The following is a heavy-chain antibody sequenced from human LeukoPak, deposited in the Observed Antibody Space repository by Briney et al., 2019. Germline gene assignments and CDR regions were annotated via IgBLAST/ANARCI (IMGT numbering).Heavy chain of an antibody. J-gene: IGHJ4*02. CDR1: AFTFDDYG. D-gene: IGHD3-22*01. Sequence: PGGSLRLSCAASAFTFDDYGMSWVRQAPGKGLEWVSGINWNGGSTGYADSVKGRFTISRDNAKNSLYLQMNSLRAEVTALYYCARSPPPAIYYDSSGYYYFDYWGQGTLVTVSS. V-gene: IGHV3-20*04. CDR2: INWNGGST. CDR3: ARSPPPAIYYDSSGYYYFDY.